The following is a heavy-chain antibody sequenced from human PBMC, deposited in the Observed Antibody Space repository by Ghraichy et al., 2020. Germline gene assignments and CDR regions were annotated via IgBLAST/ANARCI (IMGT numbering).Heavy chain of an antibody. CDR3: SRDNEGTA. Sequence: SETLSLTCTVSGVSITNHDWSWIRQSPGKRLEWIGYVSKSTNTNYNPSPSLRGRVTMTLDKSKSQVSLRLTSVTAADSAVYYCSRDNEGTAWCQGVLVTVSS. D-gene: IGHD3/OR15-3a*01. V-gene: IGHV4-59*11. J-gene: IGHJ5*02. CDR1: GVSITNHD. CDR2: VSKSTNT.